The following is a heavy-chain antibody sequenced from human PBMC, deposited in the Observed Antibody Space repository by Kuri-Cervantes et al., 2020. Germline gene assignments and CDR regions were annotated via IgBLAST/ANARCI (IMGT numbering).Heavy chain of an antibody. V-gene: IGHV1-2*02. CDR1: GYTFTGYY. Sequence: ASVKVSCQASGYTFTGYYMLWVRQAPGQGLEWMGWINPNSGGTNYAQKFQGRVTMTRDTSISTAYMEPSRLRSDDTAVYYCARERGEDSSSSVAFDIWGQGTMVTVSS. D-gene: IGHD6-6*01. CDR2: INPNSGGT. CDR3: ARERGEDSSSSVAFDI. J-gene: IGHJ3*02.